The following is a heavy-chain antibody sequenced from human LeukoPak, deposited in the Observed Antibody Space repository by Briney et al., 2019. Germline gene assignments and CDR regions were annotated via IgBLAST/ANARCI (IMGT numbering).Heavy chain of an antibody. V-gene: IGHV4-34*01. Sequence: SETLSLTCVVYGESFSGYSGGWIRQPPGKGLEWIGEINQRRNTNYNPSLKSRVTISIDTSKNQFSLKLSSMTAADTAVYYCARHGWHAWYFDLWGRGTLVTVSS. CDR2: INQRRNT. CDR1: GESFSGYS. D-gene: IGHD6-19*01. J-gene: IGHJ2*01. CDR3: ARHGWHAWYFDL.